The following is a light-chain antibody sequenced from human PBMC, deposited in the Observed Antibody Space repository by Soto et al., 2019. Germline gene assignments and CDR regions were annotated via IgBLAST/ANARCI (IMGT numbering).Light chain of an antibody. V-gene: IGKV1-8*01. CDR1: QGISSY. Sequence: AIRMTQSPSSFSASTGDTVTITCRASQGISSYLAWYQQKPGKAPKLLIYATSSLQSGVPSRFSGSGSGRDFTLTISSLQPEDFATYYCLQDYNYPRTFGQGTKVDIK. J-gene: IGKJ1*01. CDR2: ATS. CDR3: LQDYNYPRT.